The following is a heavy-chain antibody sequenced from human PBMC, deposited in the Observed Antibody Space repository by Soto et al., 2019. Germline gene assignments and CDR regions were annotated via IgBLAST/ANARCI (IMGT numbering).Heavy chain of an antibody. V-gene: IGHV1-3*01. Sequence: QVQLVQSGAEVKKPGASVKVSCKASGITFSTYDIHWVRQAPGQRLEWMGCINAGNGNTRYSQKFQGRVTLTRDKSASTAYMDLSSLRSEDTAIYYFARAISGYVTWGQGTLVTVSS. CDR2: INAGNGNT. J-gene: IGHJ5*02. CDR1: GITFSTYD. D-gene: IGHD5-12*01. CDR3: ARAISGYVT.